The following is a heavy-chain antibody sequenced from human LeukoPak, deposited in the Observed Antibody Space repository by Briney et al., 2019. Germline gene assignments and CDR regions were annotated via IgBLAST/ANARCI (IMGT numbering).Heavy chain of an antibody. D-gene: IGHD6-13*01. CDR2: MNPNSGNT. J-gene: IGHJ6*03. V-gene: IGHV1-8*03. CDR1: GYTFTSYD. Sequence: WASVKVSCKASGYTFTSYDINWVRQATGQGLEWMGWMNPNSGNTGYAQKFQGRVTITRNTSISTAYMELSSLRSEDTAVYYCARDVSILSSSWDLKYYYYYMDVWGKGTTVTISS. CDR3: ARDVSILSSSWDLKYYYYYMDV.